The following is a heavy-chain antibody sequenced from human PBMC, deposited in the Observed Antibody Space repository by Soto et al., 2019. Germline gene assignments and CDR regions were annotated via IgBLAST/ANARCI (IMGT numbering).Heavy chain of an antibody. V-gene: IGHV4-4*07. CDR2: VYSSGTT. CDR3: ARDIGSYAYGEGY. Sequence: QVQLQESGPGLVKPSETLSLTCSVSGGSINSYWWRWIRQPAGKGLEWFGRVYSSGTTDYNPSLNSRAALSVETSKNQFSLKLSSVTAADTAVYYCARDIGSYAYGEGYCGKGIQVTVSS. D-gene: IGHD3-10*01. J-gene: IGHJ4*02. CDR1: GGSINSYW.